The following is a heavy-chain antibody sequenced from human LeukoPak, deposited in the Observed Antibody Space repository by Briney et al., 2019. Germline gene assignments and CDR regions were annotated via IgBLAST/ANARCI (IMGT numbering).Heavy chain of an antibody. CDR1: GFTFSSYA. Sequence: GGSLRLSCAASGFTFSSYAMSWVRQAPGKGLEWVSAISGSGGSTYYAGSVKGRFTISRDNSKNTLYLQMNSLRAEDTAVYYCANPHKAASRSYFDYWGQGTLVTVSS. CDR3: ANPHKAASRSYFDY. J-gene: IGHJ4*02. CDR2: ISGSGGST. V-gene: IGHV3-23*01. D-gene: IGHD2-15*01.